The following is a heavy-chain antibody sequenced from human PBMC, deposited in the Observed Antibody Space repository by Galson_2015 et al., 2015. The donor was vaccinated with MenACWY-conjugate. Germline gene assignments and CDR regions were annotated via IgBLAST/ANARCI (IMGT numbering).Heavy chain of an antibody. CDR1: GFTFSSYG. D-gene: IGHD3-16*02. J-gene: IGHJ3*02. CDR3: AKDKWDYVWGSYRYPDAFDI. V-gene: IGHV3-30*18. Sequence: SLRLSCAASGFTFSSYGMHWVRQAPGKGLEWVAVISYDGSNKYYADSVKGRFTISRDNSKNTLYLQMNSLRAEDTAVYYCAKDKWDYVWGSYRYPDAFDIWGQGTMVTASS. CDR2: ISYDGSNK.